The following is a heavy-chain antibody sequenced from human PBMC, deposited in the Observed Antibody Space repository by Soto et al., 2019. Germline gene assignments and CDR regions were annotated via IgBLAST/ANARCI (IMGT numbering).Heavy chain of an antibody. V-gene: IGHV3-23*01. CDR2: ISGSGGST. Sequence: LRLSCAASGVTFSSYAMIWVRQAPLEGLEWVSAISGSGGSTYYAYSVKCRFTISRDNSKNTLYLQMNSLRAEDTAVYYCAKGSTTYYGSGSYYPNWFDPWGQGTLVTVSS. CDR3: AKGSTTYYGSGSYYPNWFDP. CDR1: GVTFSSYA. J-gene: IGHJ5*02. D-gene: IGHD3-10*01.